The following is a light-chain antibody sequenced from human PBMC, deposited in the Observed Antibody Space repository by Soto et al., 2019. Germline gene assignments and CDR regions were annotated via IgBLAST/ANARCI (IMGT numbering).Light chain of an antibody. CDR2: LEGSGSY. J-gene: IGLJ1*01. CDR3: ETWDSNIYV. CDR1: SGHSSYI. Sequence: QPVLTQSSSASASLGSSVSLTCTLSSGHSSYIIAWHQQQPGKAPRYLMKLEGSGSYNKGSGVPDRFSGSSSGADRYLTISNPQFEDEADYYCETWDSNIYVFGTGSKLTVL. V-gene: IGLV4-60*02.